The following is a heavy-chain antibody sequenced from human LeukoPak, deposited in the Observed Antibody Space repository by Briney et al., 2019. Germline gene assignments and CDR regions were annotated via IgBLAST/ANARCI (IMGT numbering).Heavy chain of an antibody. J-gene: IGHJ4*02. Sequence: GASVNVSCQACGYTFTGHYMHWVRPASGQGLEWMGWINPNSGGKNYAQKFQGRVTMTRDTSISTAYMELSRLRSDDTAVYYCAREVVAATPHFDYWGQGTLVTVSS. CDR2: INPNSGGK. V-gene: IGHV1-2*02. D-gene: IGHD2-15*01. CDR1: GYTFTGHY. CDR3: AREVVAATPHFDY.